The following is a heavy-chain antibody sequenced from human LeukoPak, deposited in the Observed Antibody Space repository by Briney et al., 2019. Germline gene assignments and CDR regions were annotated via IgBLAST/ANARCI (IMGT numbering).Heavy chain of an antibody. CDR2: VSYEGKSQ. CDR1: GFTFSNYG. Sequence: PGGSLRLSCATSGFTFSNYGMHWVRQAPGKGLEWVAVVSYEGKSQYYADSVRGRFTISRDNSKNTLYLQMNSLRGEDAAVYYCAKEGTAQISTGYDYWGQGTLVTVSS. J-gene: IGHJ4*02. V-gene: IGHV3-30*18. D-gene: IGHD3-10*01. CDR3: AKEGTAQISTGYDY.